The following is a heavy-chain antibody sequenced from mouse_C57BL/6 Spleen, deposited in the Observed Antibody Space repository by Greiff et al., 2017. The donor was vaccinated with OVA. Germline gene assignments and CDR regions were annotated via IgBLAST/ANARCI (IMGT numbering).Heavy chain of an antibody. J-gene: IGHJ2*01. V-gene: IGHV5-16*01. Sequence: EVMLVESEGGLVQPGSSMKLSCTASGFTFSDYYMAWVRQVPEKGLEWVANINYDGSSTYYLDSLKSRFIISRDNAENILYLQMSSLKSEDTATYDGARYEYDDAYYSDYWGQGTTLTVSA. CDR3: ARYEYDDAYYSDY. CDR2: INYDGSST. D-gene: IGHD2-4*01. CDR1: GFTFSDYY.